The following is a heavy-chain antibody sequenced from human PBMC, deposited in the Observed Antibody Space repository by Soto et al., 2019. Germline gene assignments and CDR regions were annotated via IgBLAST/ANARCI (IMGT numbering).Heavy chain of an antibody. CDR1: GGTFSSYA. D-gene: IGHD2-21*02. Sequence: QVQLVQSGAEVKKPGSSVKVSCKASGGTFSSYAISWVRQAPGQGLEWMGGIIPIFGTANYAQKFQGRVTITADESTSTAYMELSSLISEDTAVYYCARERDYCGGDCYLFDYWGQGTLVTVAS. CDR3: ARERDYCGGDCYLFDY. V-gene: IGHV1-69*01. J-gene: IGHJ4*02. CDR2: IIPIFGTA.